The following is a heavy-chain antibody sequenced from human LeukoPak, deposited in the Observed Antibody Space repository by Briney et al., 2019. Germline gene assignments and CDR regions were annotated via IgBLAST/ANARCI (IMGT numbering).Heavy chain of an antibody. CDR2: IYHSGST. CDR3: ARSGGYGSGSYPYNWFDP. CDR1: GGSFSGYY. J-gene: IGHJ5*02. D-gene: IGHD3-10*01. V-gene: IGHV4-38-2*01. Sequence: PSETLSLTCAVYGGSFSGYYWGWIRQPPGKGLEWIGSIYHSGSTYYNPSLKSRVTISVDTSKNQFSLKLSSVTAADTAVYYCARSGGYGSGSYPYNWFDPWGQGTLVTVSS.